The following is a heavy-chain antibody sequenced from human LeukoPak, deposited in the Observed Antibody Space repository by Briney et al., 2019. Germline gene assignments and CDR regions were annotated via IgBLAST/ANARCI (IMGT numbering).Heavy chain of an antibody. J-gene: IGHJ4*02. CDR2: IYTSGST. V-gene: IGHV4-4*07. D-gene: IGHD4-23*01. CDR3: ARDRGGNYYFDY. CDR1: GASVTTNY. Sequence: SETLSLTCTVSGASVTTNYWSWIRQPAGKGLEWIGRIYTSGSTNYNPSLKSRVTLSLDKSKNQLSLKLKSVTAADTALYYCARDRGGNYYFDYWGQGTLVTVSS.